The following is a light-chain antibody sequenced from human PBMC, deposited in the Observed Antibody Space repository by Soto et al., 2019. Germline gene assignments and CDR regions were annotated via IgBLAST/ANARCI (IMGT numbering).Light chain of an antibody. CDR1: NSYVGGHNY. CDR3: SSYTSSSTLV. CDR2: DVS. Sequence: YVLSQPPAMSGSPGQSINISCSGTNSYVGGHNYVSWYQQHPGKAPKLMTYDVSNRPSGVSNRFSGSKSGNTASLTISGLQAEDEADYYCSSYTSSSTLVFGPGTKVTVL. J-gene: IGLJ1*01. V-gene: IGLV2-14*01.